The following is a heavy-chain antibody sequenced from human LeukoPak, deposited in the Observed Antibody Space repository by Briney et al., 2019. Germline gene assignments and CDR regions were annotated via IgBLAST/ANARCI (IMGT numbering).Heavy chain of an antibody. J-gene: IGHJ5*02. D-gene: IGHD3-22*01. CDR1: GFTFGSFA. V-gene: IGHV3-21*01. CDR3: ARSITMIVVVPGWFDP. Sequence: GGSLRLSCAASGFTFGSFAMSWVRQAPGKGLEWVSSISRSSSYIHYADSVKSRFTISRDNAKHSLYLQMNSLRAEDTAVYYCARSITMIVVVPGWFDPWGQGTLVTVSS. CDR2: ISRSSSYI.